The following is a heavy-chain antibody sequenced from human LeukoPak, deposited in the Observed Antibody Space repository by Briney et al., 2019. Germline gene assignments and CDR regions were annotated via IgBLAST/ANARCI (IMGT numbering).Heavy chain of an antibody. Sequence: GGSLRLSCAASGFTFSSYAMSWVRQAPGKGLEWVSVISGSGSSTDYADSVKGRFTISRDNAKNSLYLQMSSLRAEDTAVYYCARDEVGGSYAYWGQGTLVTVSS. CDR3: ARDEVGGSYAY. CDR1: GFTFSSYA. V-gene: IGHV3-23*01. J-gene: IGHJ4*02. CDR2: ISGSGSST. D-gene: IGHD1-26*01.